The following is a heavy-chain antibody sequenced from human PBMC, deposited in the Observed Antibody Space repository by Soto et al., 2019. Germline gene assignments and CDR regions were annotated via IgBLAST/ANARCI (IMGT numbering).Heavy chain of an antibody. Sequence: QVQLVQSGAEVKKPGSSVKVSCKASGGTFSSYAISWVRQAPGQGLEWMGGIIPIFGTANYAQKFQGRVTITADKSTSTAYMELSSLRAEETAVYYCARGGMITFGGVIAEFDYWGQGTLVTVSS. D-gene: IGHD3-16*02. CDR1: GGTFSSYA. CDR2: IIPIFGTA. J-gene: IGHJ4*02. V-gene: IGHV1-69*06. CDR3: ARGGMITFGGVIAEFDY.